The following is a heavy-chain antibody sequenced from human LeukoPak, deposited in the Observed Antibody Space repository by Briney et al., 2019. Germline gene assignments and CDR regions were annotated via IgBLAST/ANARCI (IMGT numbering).Heavy chain of an antibody. CDR3: ARGGNYGSGTYTAFDY. J-gene: IGHJ4*02. D-gene: IGHD3-10*01. CDR2: FNPNSGDT. V-gene: IGHV1-2*02. CDR1: GYTFTGYY. Sequence: ASVKVSCKASGYTFTGYYMHWVPQAPGHGLQWMGWFNPNSGDTHFPQKFQGRVTMTTDTSITTAYMELSRLRSDDTAVYYCARGGNYGSGTYTAFDYWGQGALVTVSS.